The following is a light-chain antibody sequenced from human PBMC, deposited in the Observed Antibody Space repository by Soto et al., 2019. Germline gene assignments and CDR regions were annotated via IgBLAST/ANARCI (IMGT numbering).Light chain of an antibody. CDR3: CSYAGSSWI. V-gene: IGLV2-11*01. Sequence: QSALTQPRSVSGSPGQSVTISCTGTNSDVGHYNYVSWYQQHPGKAPKLIIFDVDKRPSGVPDRFSGSKSGNTASLTISGLQAGDEADYYCCSYAGSSWIFGGGTKLTVL. J-gene: IGLJ2*01. CDR1: NSDVGHYNY. CDR2: DVD.